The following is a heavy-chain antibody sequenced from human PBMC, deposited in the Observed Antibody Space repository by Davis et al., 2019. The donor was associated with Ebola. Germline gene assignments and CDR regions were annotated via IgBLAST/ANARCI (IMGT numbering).Heavy chain of an antibody. CDR2: ISFDGSDT. CDR1: GFTFSSYG. J-gene: IGHJ4*02. V-gene: IGHV3-30*18. D-gene: IGHD3-22*01. Sequence: PGGSLRLSCAASGFTFSSYGMHWVRQAPGKGLEWVAVISFDGSDTYYADSVKGRFTISRDNSKTTVDLQMNSLRPEDTALYYCAKDARGGYYYADFWGQGTLVTVSS. CDR3: AKDARGGYYYADF.